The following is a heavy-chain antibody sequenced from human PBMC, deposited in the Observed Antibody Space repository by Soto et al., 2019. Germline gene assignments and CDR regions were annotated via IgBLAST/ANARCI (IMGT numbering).Heavy chain of an antibody. Sequence: LSLTCTFSGGSISSADYYWSWIRQPPGKGLEWIGYIYHSGSTFYNPSLESRVSVSIDTSKNQFFLKLSSVTAADTAVYYCVRLCTTTGYGRFDPWGKGTRFTVSS. CDR1: GGSISSADYY. CDR2: IYHSGST. V-gene: IGHV4-30-4*01. D-gene: IGHD2-2*01. CDR3: VRLCTTTGYGRFDP. J-gene: IGHJ5*02.